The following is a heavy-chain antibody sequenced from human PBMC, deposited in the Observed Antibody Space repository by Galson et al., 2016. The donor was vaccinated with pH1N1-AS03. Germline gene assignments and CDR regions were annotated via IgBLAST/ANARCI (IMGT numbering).Heavy chain of an antibody. CDR3: SARRPGDGSGELTRDY. Sequence: LSLTCAVSGGSISGHYWSWIRQPPGKGLEWIGYIYYGGSTIYNPSLKSRVTISLDTSKNQFSLKLTSLTAADTAVYYCSARRPGDGSGELTRDYWGQGILVTVSS. V-gene: IGHV4-59*11. D-gene: IGHD3-10*01. J-gene: IGHJ4*02. CDR1: GGSISGHY. CDR2: IYYGGST.